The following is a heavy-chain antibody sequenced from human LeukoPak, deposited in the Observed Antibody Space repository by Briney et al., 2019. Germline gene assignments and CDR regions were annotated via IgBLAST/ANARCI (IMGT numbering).Heavy chain of an antibody. D-gene: IGHD1-26*01. CDR1: GFTFNTYW. CDR3: ARDVGGSLDY. CDR2: IKEDESAK. Sequence: PGGSLRLSCAASGFTFNTYWMAWVRQAPGKGLEWVANIKEDESAKHQADSVKGRFTISRDNAQNSVYLQMSSLRGVDTAVYYCARDVGGSLDYWGQGTLVTVSS. V-gene: IGHV3-7*01. J-gene: IGHJ4*02.